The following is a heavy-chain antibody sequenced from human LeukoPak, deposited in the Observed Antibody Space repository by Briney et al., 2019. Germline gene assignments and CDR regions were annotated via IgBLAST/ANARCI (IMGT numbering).Heavy chain of an antibody. CDR3: ARDTRSGGPYNYPPGWIDP. CDR2: ISAYNGNT. D-gene: IGHD2-15*01. Sequence: ASVNLSYKAAGYTLTRYGISWVRQAAGQGGGWMGWISAYNGNTNYAQKLQGRVTMTTDTSTSTAYMELRSLRSDDTAGYYCARDTRSGGPYNYPPGWIDPWGQGTLVTVSS. CDR1: GYTLTRYG. V-gene: IGHV1-18*01. J-gene: IGHJ5*02.